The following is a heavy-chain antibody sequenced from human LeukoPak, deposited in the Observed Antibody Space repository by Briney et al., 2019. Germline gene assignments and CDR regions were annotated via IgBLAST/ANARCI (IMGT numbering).Heavy chain of an antibody. Sequence: SQTLSLTCTVSGGSISSGGYYWGWLRQHPGRGVEWVGYIYYSGSTYYNPSHKSRVTISVNTSKNQFSLKLSSVTAADTAVYYCARGALDCSSTSCRPYYFDYWGQGTLVTVSS. D-gene: IGHD2-2*01. V-gene: IGHV4-31*03. J-gene: IGHJ4*02. CDR2: IYYSGST. CDR1: GGSISSGGYY. CDR3: ARGALDCSSTSCRPYYFDY.